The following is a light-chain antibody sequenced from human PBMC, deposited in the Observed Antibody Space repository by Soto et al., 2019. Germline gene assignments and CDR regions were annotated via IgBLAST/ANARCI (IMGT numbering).Light chain of an antibody. V-gene: IGKV3-20*01. CDR3: QQYGSSPWT. Sequence: DIVLTQSPGTLSLSPGESAALSCRASQSVSSNYLAWYRQKPGQAPRLLIYAISSRAADIPERFSGSGSGTDFTLTITRLEPEDSAVYYCQQYGSSPWTFGQGTRVEI. CDR1: QSVSSNY. J-gene: IGKJ1*01. CDR2: AIS.